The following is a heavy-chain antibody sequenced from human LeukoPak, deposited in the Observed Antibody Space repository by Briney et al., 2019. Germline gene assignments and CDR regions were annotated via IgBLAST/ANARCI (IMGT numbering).Heavy chain of an antibody. V-gene: IGHV5-51*01. CDR2: NYPDDSDT. CDR1: GYTFTSYW. D-gene: IGHD3-10*01. J-gene: IGHJ2*01. Sequence: GESLKISCQASGYTFTSYWIGWVRQMPGKGLECMGINYPDDSDTTYSPSFQGQVTISADKSFSTAYLQWSSLKASDTAIYYCARLGGDTYYFGSASYPNWYFDLWGRGTLVTVSS. CDR3: ARLGGDTYYFGSASYPNWYFDL.